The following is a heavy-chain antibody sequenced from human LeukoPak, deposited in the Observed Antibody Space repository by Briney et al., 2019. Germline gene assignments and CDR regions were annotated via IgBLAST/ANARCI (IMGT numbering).Heavy chain of an antibody. CDR3: AKEWRYSSSWYQYYFDY. CDR1: GFTFSNYA. Sequence: GGSLRLSCAASGFTFSNYATSWVRQAPGKGLEWVSATSGSGDRTYYADSVKGRFTISRDNSKDTLYLQMNSLRAEDTAVYYCAKEWRYSSSWYQYYFDYWGQGTLVTVSS. D-gene: IGHD6-13*01. CDR2: TSGSGDRT. V-gene: IGHV3-23*01. J-gene: IGHJ4*02.